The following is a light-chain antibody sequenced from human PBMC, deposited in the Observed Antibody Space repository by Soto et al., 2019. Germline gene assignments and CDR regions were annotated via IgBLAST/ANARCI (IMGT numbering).Light chain of an antibody. CDR2: SAS. Sequence: IQLTHSPSSLSASKRDGVTITCQASRGISSYLAWYQQKPGKAPKLLVYSASTLQSGVPSRFSGSGSGPDFTLTISSLQPEDSATYFCQQLNSYPQTFGQGTRLEI. J-gene: IGKJ5*01. CDR1: RGISSY. V-gene: IGKV1-9*01. CDR3: QQLNSYPQT.